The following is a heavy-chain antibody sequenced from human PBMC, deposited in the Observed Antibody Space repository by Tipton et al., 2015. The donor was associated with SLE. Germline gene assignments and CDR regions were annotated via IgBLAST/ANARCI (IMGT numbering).Heavy chain of an antibody. CDR1: GFTFSNYW. Sequence: SLRLSCAASGFTFSNYWMTWVRQAPGKGLEWVANIKEDGSEKSYVDSVKGRFTISRDNAKNTVFLHMNSLRAEDTAVYYCARRVIVTDFDYWGQGTLVTVSS. D-gene: IGHD2-21*01. J-gene: IGHJ4*02. CDR2: IKEDGSEK. CDR3: ARRVIVTDFDY. V-gene: IGHV3-7*01.